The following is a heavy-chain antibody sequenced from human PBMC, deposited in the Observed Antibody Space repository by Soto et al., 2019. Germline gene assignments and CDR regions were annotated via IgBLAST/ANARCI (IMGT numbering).Heavy chain of an antibody. Sequence: KSSETLSLTCTVSGSSISSGGYYWSWIRQHPGKGLEWIGYIYYSGSTYYNPSLKSRVTISVDTSKNQFSLKLSSVTAADTAVYYCAREGQGVPYCISTSCYLSGHNWFDPWGQGTLVTVSS. CDR2: IYYSGST. J-gene: IGHJ5*02. D-gene: IGHD2-2*01. V-gene: IGHV4-31*03. CDR1: GSSISSGGYY. CDR3: AREGQGVPYCISTSCYLSGHNWFDP.